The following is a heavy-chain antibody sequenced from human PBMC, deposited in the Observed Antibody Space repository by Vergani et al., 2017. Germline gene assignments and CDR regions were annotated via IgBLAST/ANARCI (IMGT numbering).Heavy chain of an antibody. Sequence: QVQLVESGGGVVQPGRSLRLSCAASGFTFSSYAMHWVRQAPGKGLEWVAVISYDGSNKYYADSVKGRFTISRDNSKNTLYLQMNSLRAEDTAVYYCARAHIGQQPASSGMDVWGQGTMVTVSS. CDR1: GFTFSSYA. J-gene: IGHJ6*02. V-gene: IGHV3-30-3*01. CDR3: ARAHIGQQPASSGMDV. D-gene: IGHD6-13*01. CDR2: ISYDGSNK.